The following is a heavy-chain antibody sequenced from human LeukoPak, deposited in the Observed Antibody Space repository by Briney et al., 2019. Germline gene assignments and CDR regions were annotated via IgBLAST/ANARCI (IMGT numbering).Heavy chain of an antibody. CDR1: GGSISSSSYY. Sequence: SETLSLTCTVSGGSISSSSYYWGWTRQPPGKGLEWIGSIYYSGSTYYNPSLKSRVTISVDTSKNQFSLKLSSVTAADTAVYYCASRPYDFWSGYGREFDYWGQGTLVTVSS. CDR3: ASRPYDFWSGYGREFDY. CDR2: IYYSGST. D-gene: IGHD3-3*01. J-gene: IGHJ4*02. V-gene: IGHV4-39*07.